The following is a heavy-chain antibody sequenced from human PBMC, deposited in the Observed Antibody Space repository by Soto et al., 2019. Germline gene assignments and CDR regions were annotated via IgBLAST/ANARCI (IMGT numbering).Heavy chain of an antibody. CDR1: GGTFRTNA. CDR3: AKDKDRPQLGGTYYYIMDV. V-gene: IGHV1-69*12. Sequence: QVQLVQSGAEVKKPGSSVKISCKASGGTFRTNAFSWVRQAPGQGLEWMGGIIPIFPTPDYPQKFQGRVTITADEXTTTTYMELSSLRSEDTATYYCAKDKDRPQLGGTYYYIMDVWGQGTTVTVSS. CDR2: IIPIFPTP. J-gene: IGHJ6*02. D-gene: IGHD3-10*01.